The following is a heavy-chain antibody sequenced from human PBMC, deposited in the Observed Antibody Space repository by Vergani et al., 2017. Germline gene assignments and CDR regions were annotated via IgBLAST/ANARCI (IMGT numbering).Heavy chain of an antibody. D-gene: IGHD2-15*01. CDR2: INPNSGGT. CDR1: GYTFTGYY. J-gene: IGHJ6*02. Sequence: QVQLVQSGAEVKKPGASVKVSCKASGYTFTGYYMHWVRQAPGQGLEWMGWINPNSGGTNYAQKFQGRVTMTEDTSTDTAYMELSSLRSEDTAVYYCATAVVVVAVSYGMDVWGQGTTVTVSS. CDR3: ATAVVVVAVSYGMDV. V-gene: IGHV1-2*02.